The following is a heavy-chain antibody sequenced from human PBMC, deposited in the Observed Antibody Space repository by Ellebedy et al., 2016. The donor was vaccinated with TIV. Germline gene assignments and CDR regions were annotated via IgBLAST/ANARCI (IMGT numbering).Heavy chain of an antibody. CDR1: GYTFTSYG. CDR3: ARDTRHSSGWFH. CDR2: ISAYNGNT. J-gene: IGHJ4*02. Sequence: ASVKVSXXASGYTFTSYGISWVRQAPGQGLEWMGWISAYNGNTNYAQKFQGRVTMTRDTSISTAYMELSRLRSDDTAVYYCARDTRHSSGWFHWGQGTLVTVSS. V-gene: IGHV1-18*01. D-gene: IGHD6-19*01.